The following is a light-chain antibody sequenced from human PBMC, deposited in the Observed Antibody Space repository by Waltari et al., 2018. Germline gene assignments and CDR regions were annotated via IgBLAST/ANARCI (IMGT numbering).Light chain of an antibody. CDR2: WAS. V-gene: IGKV4-1*01. CDR1: QSVLYSSNNKNY. J-gene: IGKJ4*01. Sequence: DIVMTQSPDSLAVSLGERATINCKSSQSVLYSSNNKNYLAWYQQKPGQPPKLPIYWASTRESGVPDRFSGSGSGTDFTLTISSLQAEGVAVYYCQQYYSTPLTFGGGTKVEIK. CDR3: QQYYSTPLT.